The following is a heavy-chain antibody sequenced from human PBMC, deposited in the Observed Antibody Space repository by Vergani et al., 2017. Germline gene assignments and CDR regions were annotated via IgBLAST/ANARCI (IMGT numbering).Heavy chain of an antibody. CDR3: AIDPEIYYYDSSGYN. J-gene: IGHJ4*02. D-gene: IGHD3-22*01. CDR1: GFTFSDYS. CDR2: ISSSGSTI. V-gene: IGHV3-11*01. Sequence: QVQLVESGGGLVKPGGSLRLSCAASGFTFSDYSMRWIRQAPGKGLEWVSYISSSGSTIYYADSVKGRFTISRDNAKNSLYLQMNSLRAEDTAVYYCAIDPEIYYYDSSGYNWGQGTLVTVSS.